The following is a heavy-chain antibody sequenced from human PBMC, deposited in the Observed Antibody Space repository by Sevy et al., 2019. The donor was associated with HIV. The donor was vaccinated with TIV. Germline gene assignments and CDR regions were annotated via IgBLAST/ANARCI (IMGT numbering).Heavy chain of an antibody. CDR1: GYTFTSYG. CDR3: ARDLLWSRSGYYAISDY. D-gene: IGHD3-3*01. V-gene: IGHV1-18*01. J-gene: IGHJ4*02. CDR2: ISAYNGNT. Sequence: ASVKVSCKASGYTFTSYGISWVRQAPGQGLEWMGWISAYNGNTNYALKLQGRVTMTTDTSTSTAYMELRSLRSDDTAVYYCARDLLWSRSGYYAISDYWGQGTLVTVSS.